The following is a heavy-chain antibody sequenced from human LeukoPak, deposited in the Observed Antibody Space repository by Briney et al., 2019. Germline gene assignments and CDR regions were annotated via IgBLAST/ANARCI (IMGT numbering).Heavy chain of an antibody. CDR3: AKDILRWAFDI. V-gene: IGHV3-23*01. CDR1: GFTFSSNA. J-gene: IGHJ3*02. CDR2: ISGSDGIT. D-gene: IGHD4-23*01. Sequence: GGSLRLSCAASGFTFSSNAMSWVRQAPGEGLEWVSAISGSDGITHYSDSVKGRFTISRDNSKNTLYLQMNSLRVEDTAVYYCAKDILRWAFDIWGQGTMVTVSS.